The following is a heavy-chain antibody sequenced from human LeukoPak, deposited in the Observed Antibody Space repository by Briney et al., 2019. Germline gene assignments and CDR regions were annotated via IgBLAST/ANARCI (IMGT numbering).Heavy chain of an antibody. V-gene: IGHV3-73*01. CDR3: TSFPILSDYYYYYYMDV. Sequence: GGSLRLSCAASGFTFSGSAMHWVRQASGKGLEWVGRIRSKANSYATAYAASVKGRFTISRDDSKNTAYLQMNSLKTEDTAVYYCTSFPILSDYYYYYYMDVWGKGTTVTISS. J-gene: IGHJ6*03. CDR2: IRSKANSYAT. CDR1: GFTFSGSA. D-gene: IGHD2/OR15-2a*01.